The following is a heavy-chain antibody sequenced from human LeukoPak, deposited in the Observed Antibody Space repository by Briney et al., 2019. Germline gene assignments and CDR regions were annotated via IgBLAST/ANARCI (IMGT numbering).Heavy chain of an antibody. J-gene: IGHJ1*01. V-gene: IGHV4-59*08. Sequence: KPSETLSLTCTVSGGSISSYYWSWIRQPPGKGLEWIGYIYYSGSTNYNPSLKSRVTISVDTSKNQFSLKLSSVTAADTAVYYCARGRAPHGRAEYFQHWGQGTLVTVSS. CDR2: IYYSGST. D-gene: IGHD4-17*01. CDR3: ARGRAPHGRAEYFQH. CDR1: GGSISSYY.